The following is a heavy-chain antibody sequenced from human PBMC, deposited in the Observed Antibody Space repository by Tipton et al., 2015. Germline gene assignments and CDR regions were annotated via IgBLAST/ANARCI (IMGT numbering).Heavy chain of an antibody. Sequence: SLRLSCAASGFTFSSYWMHWVRQAPGKGLVWVARINSDGSSTTYADSVKGRFTISRDNAKNTLYLQMHSLRAEDTAVNSCARGALNYDSSGYQRIVDYWGQGTLVTVSS. J-gene: IGHJ4*02. V-gene: IGHV3-74*01. D-gene: IGHD3-22*01. CDR1: GFTFSSYW. CDR2: INSDGSST. CDR3: ARGALNYDSSGYQRIVDY.